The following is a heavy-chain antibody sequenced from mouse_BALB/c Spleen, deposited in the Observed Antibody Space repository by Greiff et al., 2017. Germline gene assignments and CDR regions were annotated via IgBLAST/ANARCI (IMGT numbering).Heavy chain of an antibody. CDR3: TREGGSAKDYAMDY. V-gene: IGHV14-3*02. CDR2: IDPANGNT. D-gene: IGHD1-1*01. J-gene: IGHJ4*01. CDR1: GFNITDTS. Sequence: EVKLMESGAELVKPGASVKFSCTASGFNITDTSMHWVKQRPEQGLEWIGRIDPANGNTKYNPKFQGKATMTADKSSNTAYMQLSRLTSEDTAVYSCTREGGSAKDYAMDYWGQGTSLTVSS.